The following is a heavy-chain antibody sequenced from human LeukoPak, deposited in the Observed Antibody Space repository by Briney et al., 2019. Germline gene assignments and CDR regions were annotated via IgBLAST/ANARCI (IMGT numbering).Heavy chain of an antibody. J-gene: IGHJ5*02. V-gene: IGHV4-34*01. CDR3: ARGRVPNRLPRNWFDP. D-gene: IGHD4-11*01. CDR1: GGSFSGYY. Sequence: SETLSLTCAVYGGSFSGYYWSWIRQPPGKGLEWIGEINHSGSTKYNPSLKSRVTISVDTSKNQFSLKLSSVTAADTAVYYCARGRVPNRLPRNWFDPWGQGTLVTVSS. CDR2: INHSGST.